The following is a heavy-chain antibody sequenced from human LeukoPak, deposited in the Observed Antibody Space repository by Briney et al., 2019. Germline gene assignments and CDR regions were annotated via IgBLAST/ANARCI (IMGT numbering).Heavy chain of an antibody. D-gene: IGHD2-2*01. CDR1: GYTFTDYY. Sequence: ASVKVSCKSSGYTFTDYYIHWMRQAPGQGLEWMGWINPNSGGTNYAQKFQGRVTMTRDTSISTAYMELSRLSSDDTAVYYCARGASKYCNSISCYFDWGQGTLVTVSS. CDR3: ARGASKYCNSISCYFD. V-gene: IGHV1-2*02. J-gene: IGHJ4*02. CDR2: INPNSGGT.